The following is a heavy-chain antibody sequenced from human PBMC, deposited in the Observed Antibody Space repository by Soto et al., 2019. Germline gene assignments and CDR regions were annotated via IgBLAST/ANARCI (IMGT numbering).Heavy chain of an antibody. D-gene: IGHD3-3*01. CDR1: GFTFSSYA. CDR3: AREVFLWGVVDAFDI. CDR2: ISYDGSNK. Sequence: GGSLRLSCAASGFTFSSYAMHWVRQAPGKGLEWVAVISYDGSNKYYADSVKGRFTISRDNSKNTLYLQMNSLRAEDTAVYYCAREVFLWGVVDAFDIWGQGTMVTVSS. V-gene: IGHV3-30-3*01. J-gene: IGHJ3*02.